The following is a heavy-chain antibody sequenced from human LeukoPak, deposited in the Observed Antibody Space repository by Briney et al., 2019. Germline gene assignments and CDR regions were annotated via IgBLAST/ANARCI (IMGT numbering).Heavy chain of an antibody. CDR3: AXCXYSXYWRRAYFDY. CDR2: INHSGST. V-gene: IGHV4-34*01. CDR1: GGSFSGYY. J-gene: IGHJ4*02. Sequence: SETLSLTCAVYGGSFSGYYWSWIRQPPGKGLEWIGEINHSGSTNYNPSLKSRVTISVDTSKNQFSLKLSSVTAADTAVYYCAXCXYSXYWRRAYFDYWGQGTLVTVSS. D-gene: IGHD5-12*01.